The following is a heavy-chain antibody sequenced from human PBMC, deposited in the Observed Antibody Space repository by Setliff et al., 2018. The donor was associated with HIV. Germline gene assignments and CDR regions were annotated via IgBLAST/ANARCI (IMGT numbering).Heavy chain of an antibody. CDR2: ITDSGGS. CDR1: GESFSAYF. D-gene: IGHD1-26*01. CDR3: AKDRSGSYRTFDY. J-gene: IGHJ4*02. V-gene: IGHV4-34*01. Sequence: SETLSLTCAVYGESFSAYFWSWIRQPPGKGLEWIGEITDSGGSKYNQSLESRVTISMDTSKNQFSLTLNSVTAADTAVYYCAKDRSGSYRTFDYWGPGILVTVSS.